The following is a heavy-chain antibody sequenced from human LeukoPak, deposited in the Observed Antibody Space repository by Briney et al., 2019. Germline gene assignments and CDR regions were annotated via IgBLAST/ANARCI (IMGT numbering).Heavy chain of an antibody. CDR2: IYYSGST. D-gene: IGHD1-26*01. CDR1: GGSISSYY. J-gene: IGHJ6*03. CDR3: ARVVRASGSYSYYYYYYMDV. Sequence: SETLSLTCTVSGGSISSYYWSWIRQPPGKGLEWIGYIYYSGSTNYNPSLKSRVTISVDTSKNQFSLKLSSVTAADTAVYYCARVVRASGSYSYYYYYYMDVWGKGTTVTVSS. V-gene: IGHV4-59*01.